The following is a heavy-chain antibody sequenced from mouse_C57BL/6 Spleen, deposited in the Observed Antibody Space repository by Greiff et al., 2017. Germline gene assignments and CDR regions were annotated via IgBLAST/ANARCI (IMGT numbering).Heavy chain of an antibody. CDR2: ISSGGSYT. V-gene: IGHV5-6*01. Sequence: EVKVVESGGDLVKPGGSLKLSCAASGFTFSSYGMSWVRQTPDKRLEWVATISSGGSYTYYPDSVKGRFTISRDNAKNTLYLQMSSLKSEDTAMYYCARLPSTDWYFDVWGTGTTVTVSS. D-gene: IGHD1-1*01. J-gene: IGHJ1*03. CDR3: ARLPSTDWYFDV. CDR1: GFTFSSYG.